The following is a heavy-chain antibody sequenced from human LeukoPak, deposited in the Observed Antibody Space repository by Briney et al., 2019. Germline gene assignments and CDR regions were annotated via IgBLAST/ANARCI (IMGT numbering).Heavy chain of an antibody. CDR3: ARVAAGTGSDAFGI. V-gene: IGHV1-18*01. D-gene: IGHD6-13*01. CDR2: ISAYNGNT. Sequence: PAASVKVFRKASGYTFTSYGISWVRQAPGQGLEWMGWISAYNGNTNYAQKLQGRVTMTTDTSTSTAYMELRSLRSDDTAVYYCARVAAGTGSDAFGIWGQGTMVTVSS. J-gene: IGHJ3*02. CDR1: GYTFTSYG.